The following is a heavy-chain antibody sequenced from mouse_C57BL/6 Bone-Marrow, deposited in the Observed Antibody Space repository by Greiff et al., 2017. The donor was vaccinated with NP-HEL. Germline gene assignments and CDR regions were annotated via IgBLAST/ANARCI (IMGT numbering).Heavy chain of an antibody. CDR1: GYSITSGYY. CDR2: ISYDGSN. CDR3: ARALYDGYSSSFAY. J-gene: IGHJ3*01. V-gene: IGHV3-6*01. D-gene: IGHD2-3*01. Sequence: EVQRVESGPGLVKPSQSLSLTCSVTGYSITSGYYWNWIRQFPGNKLEWMGYISYDGSNNYNPSLKNRISITRDTSKNQFFLKLNSVTTEDTATYYCARALYDGYSSSFAYWGQGTLVTVSA.